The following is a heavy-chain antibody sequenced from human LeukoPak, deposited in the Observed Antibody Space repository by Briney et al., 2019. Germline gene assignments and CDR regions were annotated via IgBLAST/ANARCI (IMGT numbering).Heavy chain of an antibody. Sequence: GESLKISCKGSGYSFTSYWIGWVRQMPGKGLEWMGIIYPGDSDTRYGPSFQGQVTISADKSISTAYLQWSSLKASDTAMYYCARHWVGGYCSSTSCYTGLDYWGQGTLVTVSS. D-gene: IGHD2-2*02. CDR1: GYSFTSYW. V-gene: IGHV5-51*01. J-gene: IGHJ4*02. CDR3: ARHWVGGYCSSTSCYTGLDY. CDR2: IYPGDSDT.